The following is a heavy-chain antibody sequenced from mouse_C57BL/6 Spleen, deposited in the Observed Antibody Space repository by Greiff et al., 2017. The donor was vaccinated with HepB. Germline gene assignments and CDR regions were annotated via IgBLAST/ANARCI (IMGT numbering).Heavy chain of an antibody. J-gene: IGHJ4*01. CDR1: GFTFSDYG. Sequence: EVQGVESGGGLVQPGGSLKLSCAASGFTFSDYGMAWVRQAPRKGPEWVAFISNLAYSIYYADTVTGRFTISRENAKNTLYLEMSSLRSEDTAMYYCARWGSYYGNYGAMDYWGQGTSVTVSS. D-gene: IGHD2-1*01. V-gene: IGHV5-15*01. CDR2: ISNLAYSI. CDR3: ARWGSYYGNYGAMDY.